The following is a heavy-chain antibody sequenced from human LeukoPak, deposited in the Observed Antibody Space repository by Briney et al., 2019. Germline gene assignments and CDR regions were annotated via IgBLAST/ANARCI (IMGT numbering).Heavy chain of an antibody. V-gene: IGHV4-39*01. CDR2: IYYSGST. J-gene: IGHJ4*02. CDR3: ARQRGWPFDY. CDR1: GGSISSSSYY. D-gene: IGHD6-19*01. Sequence: SETLSLTCTVSGGSISSSSYYWGWIRQPPGKGLEWIGSIYYSGSTYYNPSLKSRVTISVGTSKNQFSLKLSSVTAADTAVYYCARQRGWPFDYWGQGTLVTVSS.